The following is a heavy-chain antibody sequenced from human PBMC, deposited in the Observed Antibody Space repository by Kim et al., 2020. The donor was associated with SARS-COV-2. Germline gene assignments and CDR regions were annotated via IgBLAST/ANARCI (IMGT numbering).Heavy chain of an antibody. CDR3: VRDPHALDY. V-gene: IGHV3-48*02. Sequence: TVYYADSVGGRFTISRDNAKNSLHLQMNSLRDEDTAVYYCVRDPHALDYWGQGTLVTVSS. J-gene: IGHJ4*02. CDR2: TV.